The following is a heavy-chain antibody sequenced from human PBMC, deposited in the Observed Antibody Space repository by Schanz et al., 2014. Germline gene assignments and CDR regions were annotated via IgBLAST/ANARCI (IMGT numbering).Heavy chain of an antibody. CDR1: GFTFSGFW. J-gene: IGHJ3*02. V-gene: IGHV3-74*02. Sequence: EVQLLESGGGLVQPGGSLRLSCAASGFTFSGFWMTWVRQAPGKGLVWVSRINGDGSRTAYADSVKGRFTISRDNAKNTLYLQMNSLRAEDTAVYYCAKSDAFDIWGQGTLVTVSS. CDR2: INGDGSRT. CDR3: AKSDAFDI.